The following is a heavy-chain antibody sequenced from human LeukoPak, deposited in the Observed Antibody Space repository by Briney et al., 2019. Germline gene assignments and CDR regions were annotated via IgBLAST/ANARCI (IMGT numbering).Heavy chain of an antibody. CDR3: AKDPKNIVATIYT. CDR1: GFTFSSYA. Sequence: PGGSLRLSCAASGFTFSSYAMSWVRQAPGKGLEWVSAISGSGGSTYYADSVKGRFTISRDNSKNTLYLQMNSLRGEDTAVYYCAKDPKNIVATIYTWGQGTLVTVSS. CDR2: ISGSGGST. V-gene: IGHV3-23*01. J-gene: IGHJ5*02. D-gene: IGHD5-12*01.